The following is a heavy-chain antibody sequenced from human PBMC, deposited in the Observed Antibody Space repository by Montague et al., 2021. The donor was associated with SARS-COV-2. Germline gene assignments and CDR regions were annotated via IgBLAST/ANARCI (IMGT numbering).Heavy chain of an antibody. CDR3: ARSISSSCAWDN. Sequence: SETLSLTCTVSGGSLSKHYWSWIRKSPGKELEWIGNIFYNGTTNYNVFLWGRVSMSLDTPKNQFSLRLTSLTAADTAVYYCARSISSSCAWDNWGQGILVTVSS. CDR2: IFYNGTT. D-gene: IGHD2-2*01. J-gene: IGHJ4*02. CDR1: GGSLSKHY. V-gene: IGHV4-59*11.